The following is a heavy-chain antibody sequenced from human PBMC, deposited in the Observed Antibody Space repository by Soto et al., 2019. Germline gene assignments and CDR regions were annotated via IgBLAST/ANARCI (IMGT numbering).Heavy chain of an antibody. J-gene: IGHJ5*02. D-gene: IGHD1-1*01. Sequence: PSETLSLTCTVSGGSISTSTYFWDWIRQPPGKGLECIGSIYYIGNTYYNPSLKSRVTISIDTSENQFSLRLNSVTAADTAVYFCARRGSAVSVATGFDPWGQGTPVTVSS. CDR3: ARRGSAVSVATGFDP. CDR2: IYYIGNT. V-gene: IGHV4-39*01. CDR1: GGSISTSTYF.